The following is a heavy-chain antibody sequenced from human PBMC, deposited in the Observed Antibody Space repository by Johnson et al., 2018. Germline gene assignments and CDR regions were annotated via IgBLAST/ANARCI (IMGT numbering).Heavy chain of an antibody. D-gene: IGHD5-12*01. CDR2: IYHSGST. J-gene: IGHJ6*03. CDR1: GGSISSDNW. Sequence: QVQLQESGPGLVKPSGTLSLTCAVSGGSISSDNWWSWVRQSPGKGLEWIGEIYHSGSTNYNPSLQSRVSISVDKSKNQFSLGLTFVTAADTAMYHGVQSSQGYDWSRYYYFMDVWGNGTTVTVSS. CDR3: VQSSQGYDWSRYYYFMDV. V-gene: IGHV4-4*02.